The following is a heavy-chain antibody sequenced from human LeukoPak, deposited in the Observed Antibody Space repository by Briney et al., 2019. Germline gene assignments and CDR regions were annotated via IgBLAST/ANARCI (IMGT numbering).Heavy chain of an antibody. Sequence: ASVKVSCTASGYTFTSYGISWVRQAPGQGLEWMGWISAYNGNTNYAQKLQGRVTMTTDTSTSTAYMELRSLRSDDTAVYYCARVRRLPILEYYDSSGYLDYWGQGTLVTVSS. D-gene: IGHD3-22*01. J-gene: IGHJ4*02. CDR3: ARVRRLPILEYYDSSGYLDY. V-gene: IGHV1-18*01. CDR1: GYTFTSYG. CDR2: ISAYNGNT.